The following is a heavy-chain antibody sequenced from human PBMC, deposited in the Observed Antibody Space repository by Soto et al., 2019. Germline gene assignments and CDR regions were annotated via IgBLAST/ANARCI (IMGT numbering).Heavy chain of an antibody. V-gene: IGHV3-13*01. D-gene: IGHD2-2*01. Sequence: EVQLVESGGGLVQPGGSLRLSCAASGFTFTTYDMHWVRQVTGKGLEWVSSIGTAGDTHYADSVKDRFTISRENAKNSVYLQMNSLGAGDTAVYYCTRGFYWSSTNCYVDAFNIWGQGTMVTVSS. J-gene: IGHJ3*02. CDR1: GFTFTTYD. CDR3: TRGFYWSSTNCYVDAFNI. CDR2: IGTAGDT.